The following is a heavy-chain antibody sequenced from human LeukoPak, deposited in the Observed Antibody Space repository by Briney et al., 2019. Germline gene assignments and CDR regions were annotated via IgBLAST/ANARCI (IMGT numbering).Heavy chain of an antibody. Sequence: SETLSLTCTVSGGSISSSSYYWGWIRQPPGKGLEWIGSIYYSGSTYYNPSPKSRVTISVDTSKNQFSLKLSSVTATDTAVYYCARDCSGGSCYGAFDIWGQGTMVTVSS. V-gene: IGHV4-39*02. CDR1: GGSISSSSYY. CDR2: IYYSGST. CDR3: ARDCSGGSCYGAFDI. J-gene: IGHJ3*02. D-gene: IGHD2-15*01.